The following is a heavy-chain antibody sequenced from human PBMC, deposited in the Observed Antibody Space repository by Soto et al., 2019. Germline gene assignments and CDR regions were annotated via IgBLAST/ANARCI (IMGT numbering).Heavy chain of an antibody. CDR1: GGSISSGGYY. D-gene: IGHD3-22*01. V-gene: IGHV4-31*02. CDR2: IHYSGST. CDR3: ARALMGDYYDSSGLNWFDP. Sequence: KPSETLSLTCTVSGGSISSGGYYWSWIRQHPGKGLEWIGYIHYSGSTYYNPSLKSRVTISVDTSKNQFSLKLSSVTAADTAVYYCARALMGDYYDSSGLNWFDPWGQGTLVTVSS. J-gene: IGHJ5*02.